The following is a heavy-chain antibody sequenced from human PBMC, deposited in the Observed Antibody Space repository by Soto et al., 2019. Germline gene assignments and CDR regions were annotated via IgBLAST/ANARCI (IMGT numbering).Heavy chain of an antibody. CDR2: IHSDGSST. J-gene: IGHJ4*02. CDR3: ARVAGCNSPYYFDY. Sequence: EVQLVESGGGLVQPGGSLRLSCAASGLTFSSYWMHWVRQAPGKGLVWVSRIHSDGSSTSYADSVKGRFTISRDNAKNTLYLQMNSLRAEDTAVYYCARVAGCNSPYYFDYWGQGTLVTVSS. V-gene: IGHV3-74*01. D-gene: IGHD4-4*01. CDR1: GLTFSSYW.